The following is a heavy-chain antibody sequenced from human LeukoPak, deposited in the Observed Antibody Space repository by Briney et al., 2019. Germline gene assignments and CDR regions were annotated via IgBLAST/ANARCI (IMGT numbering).Heavy chain of an antibody. V-gene: IGHV7-4-1*02. CDR2: INTNTGNP. Sequence: ASVKVSCKASGYTFTSYAMNWVRQAPGQGLEWMGWINTNTGNPTYAQGFTGRFVFSLDTSVSTAYLQISSLKAEDTAVYYCARAPHSGDYGQFVYYYYYYYMDVWGKGTTVTVSS. J-gene: IGHJ6*03. D-gene: IGHD4-17*01. CDR1: GYTFTSYA. CDR3: ARAPHSGDYGQFVYYYYYYYMDV.